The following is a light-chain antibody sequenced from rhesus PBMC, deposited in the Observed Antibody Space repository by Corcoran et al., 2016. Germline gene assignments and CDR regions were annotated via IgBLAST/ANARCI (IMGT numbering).Light chain of an antibody. Sequence: DIVMTQTPLSLPVTPGEPASISCRSSQSLLDSEDGNTYLDWYLQKPGQSPQRLLYEVSNRASGVPDRFRGSGSDTDFTLKIRRVEAEDVGVYYCMQALEFPLTFGGGTKVEIK. CDR2: EVS. V-gene: IGKV2-104*02. CDR1: QSLLDSEDGNTY. CDR3: MQALEFPLT. J-gene: IGKJ4*01.